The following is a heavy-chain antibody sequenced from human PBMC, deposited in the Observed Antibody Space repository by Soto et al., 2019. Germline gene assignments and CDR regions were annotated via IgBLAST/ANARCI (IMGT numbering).Heavy chain of an antibody. CDR2: IWYDGSNK. D-gene: IGHD5-18*01. Sequence: GGSLRLSCAASGFTFSSYGMHWVRQAPGKGLEWVAVIWYDGSNKYYADSVKGRFTISRDNSKNTLYLQMNSLRAEDTAVYYCARDPDTAMVTTNPNFDYWGQGTLVTVSS. CDR1: GFTFSSYG. V-gene: IGHV3-33*01. J-gene: IGHJ4*02. CDR3: ARDPDTAMVTTNPNFDY.